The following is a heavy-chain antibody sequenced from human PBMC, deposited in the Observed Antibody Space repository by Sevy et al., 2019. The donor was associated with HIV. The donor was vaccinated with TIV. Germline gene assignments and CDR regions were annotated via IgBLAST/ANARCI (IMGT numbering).Heavy chain of an antibody. V-gene: IGHV1-24*01. CDR2: FDPEDGET. CDR1: GYTLTELS. Sequence: ASVKVSCKVSGYTLTELSMHWVRQAPGKGLEWMGGFDPEDGETIYAQKFQGRVTMTEDTSTDTAYMELSSLRSEDPAMYYCATEIAAAGYFQHWGQGTLVTVSS. CDR3: ATEIAAAGYFQH. D-gene: IGHD6-13*01. J-gene: IGHJ1*01.